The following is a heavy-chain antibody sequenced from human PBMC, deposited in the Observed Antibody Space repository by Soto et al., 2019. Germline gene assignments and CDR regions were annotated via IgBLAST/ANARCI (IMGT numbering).Heavy chain of an antibody. J-gene: IGHJ4*02. V-gene: IGHV1-18*01. CDR3: ARDRSYCGGDCYSPDLDY. Sequence: GASVKVSCKASGYTFTSYGISWVRQAPGQGLEWMGWISAYNGNTNYAQKLQGRVTMTTDTSTSTAYMELRSLRSDDTAVYYCARDRSYCGGDCYSPDLDYWGQGTLVTVSS. D-gene: IGHD2-21*02. CDR2: ISAYNGNT. CDR1: GYTFTSYG.